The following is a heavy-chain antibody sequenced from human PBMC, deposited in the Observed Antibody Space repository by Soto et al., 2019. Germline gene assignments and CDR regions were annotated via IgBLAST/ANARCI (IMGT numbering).Heavy chain of an antibody. Sequence: QVQLVQSGAEVKKPGSSVKVSCKASGGTFSSYAISWVRQAPGQGLEWMGGIIPIFGTANYAQKFQGRVTITADESTSTAYMELSSLRSADTAVYYCALGGYYDSSGHGFYYFDYWGQGTLVTVSS. J-gene: IGHJ4*02. D-gene: IGHD3-22*01. CDR1: GGTFSSYA. CDR3: ALGGYYDSSGHGFYYFDY. CDR2: IIPIFGTA. V-gene: IGHV1-69*12.